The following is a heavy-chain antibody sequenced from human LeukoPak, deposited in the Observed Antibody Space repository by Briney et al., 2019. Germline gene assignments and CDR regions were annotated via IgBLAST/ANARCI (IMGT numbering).Heavy chain of an antibody. V-gene: IGHV1-46*01. D-gene: IGHD2/OR15-2a*01. Sequence: ASVKVSCKASGYTFTGYYIHWVRQAPGQGLEWMGIINPSGGSTSYAQKFQGRVTMTRDMSTSTVYMELSSLRSEDTAVYYCARVLRRAIPTKPNAFDIWGQGTMVTVSS. CDR1: GYTFTGYY. CDR2: INPSGGST. J-gene: IGHJ3*02. CDR3: ARVLRRAIPTKPNAFDI.